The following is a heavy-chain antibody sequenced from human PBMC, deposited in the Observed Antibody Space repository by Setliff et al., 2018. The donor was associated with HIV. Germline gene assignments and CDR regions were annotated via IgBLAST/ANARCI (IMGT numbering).Heavy chain of an antibody. Sequence: GGSLRLSCVASGFNFTSYSMNWVRQAPGKGLEWVSSISSSGNYMFYADSAKGRFTISRDNAGNSLSLLMNSLRAEDTAVYFCARDKGMTVAFDLWGQGTPVTVSS. CDR1: GFNFTSYS. V-gene: IGHV3-21*01. D-gene: IGHD3-22*01. J-gene: IGHJ4*02. CDR2: ISSSGNYM. CDR3: ARDKGMTVAFDL.